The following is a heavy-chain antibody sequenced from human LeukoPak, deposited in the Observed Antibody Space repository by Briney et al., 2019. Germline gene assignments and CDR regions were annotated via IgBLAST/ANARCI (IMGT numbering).Heavy chain of an antibody. V-gene: IGHV1-18*01. D-gene: IGHD3-22*01. J-gene: IGHJ4*02. CDR3: ARDSPYYYDSSGYYLFDY. Sequence: ASVKVSCKASGYTFTSYGISWVRQAPGQGLEWMGWISAYNGNTNYAQKLQGRVTMTTDTSTSTAYMELRSLRSDDTAVYYCARDSPYYYDSSGYYLFDYWGQGTLVTVSS. CDR2: ISAYNGNT. CDR1: GYTFTSYG.